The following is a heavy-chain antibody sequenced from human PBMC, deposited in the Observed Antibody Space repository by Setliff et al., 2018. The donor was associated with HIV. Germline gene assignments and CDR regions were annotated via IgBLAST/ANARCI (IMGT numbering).Heavy chain of an antibody. CDR3: AKDDGSGSIDH. J-gene: IGHJ4*02. Sequence: GGSLRLSCAASGFTFRNYKFNWVRQAPGRGLEWVSSISIGSGGAIDYADSVQGRFTISRDNSKNSLYLQMYSLRTEDTALYYCAKDDGSGSIDHWGLGTLVTVSS. D-gene: IGHD3-22*01. CDR1: GFTFRNYK. V-gene: IGHV3-21*04. CDR2: ISIGSGGAI.